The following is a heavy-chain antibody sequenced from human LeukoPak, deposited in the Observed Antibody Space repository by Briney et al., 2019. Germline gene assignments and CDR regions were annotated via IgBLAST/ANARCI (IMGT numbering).Heavy chain of an antibody. CDR3: ARHNQQLGWFDP. V-gene: IGHV4-39*01. J-gene: IGHJ5*02. D-gene: IGHD6-13*01. Sequence: SETLSLTCTVSGGSISSSSYYWGWIRQPPGKGLEWIGSIYYSGSTYYNPSLKSRVTISVDTSKNQFSLKLSSVTAADTAVYYCARHNQQLGWFDPWGQGTLVTVSS. CDR2: IYYSGST. CDR1: GGSISSSSYY.